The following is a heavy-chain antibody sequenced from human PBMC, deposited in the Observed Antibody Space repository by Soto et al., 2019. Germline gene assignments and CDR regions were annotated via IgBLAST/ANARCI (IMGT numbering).Heavy chain of an antibody. V-gene: IGHV1-18*01. D-gene: IGHD2-15*01. CDR2: ISAYNGNT. J-gene: IGHJ3*02. Sequence: ASVKVSCKASGYTFTSYGISWVRQAPGQGLEWMGWISAYNGNTNYAQKLQGRVTMTTDTSTSTAYMELRSLRSDDTAVYYCARDRSFFEDSGAFDIWGQGTMVTVSS. CDR3: ARDRSFFEDSGAFDI. CDR1: GYTFTSYG.